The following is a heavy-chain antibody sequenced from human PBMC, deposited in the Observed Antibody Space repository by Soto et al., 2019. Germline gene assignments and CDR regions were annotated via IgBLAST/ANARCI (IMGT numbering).Heavy chain of an antibody. CDR1: GVTFSSYA. J-gene: IGHJ2*01. V-gene: IGHV3-23*01. D-gene: IGHD4-17*01. Sequence: EVQLLESGGGLVQPGGSLRLSCEASGVTFSSYAMSWVRQAPGKGLEWVSAISGSGGSAYYADSVKGRFTISRDNSKNTLYLQMNSLRAEDTAVYYCAKSNGDYRAYRYFDLWGRGTLVTVSS. CDR3: AKSNGDYRAYRYFDL. CDR2: ISGSGGSA.